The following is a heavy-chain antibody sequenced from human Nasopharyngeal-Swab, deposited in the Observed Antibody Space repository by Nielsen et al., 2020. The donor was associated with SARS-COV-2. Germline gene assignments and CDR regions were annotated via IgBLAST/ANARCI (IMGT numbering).Heavy chain of an antibody. Sequence: GESLKISCAASGFTFSSLWMHWVRRAPGKGLVWVSYINSDGGSSTYADSVKGRFTISRDNAKNTLYLQMDSLRAEDTAVYYCARGGYGAIDYWGQGALVTVSS. J-gene: IGHJ4*02. CDR2: INSDGGSS. CDR1: GFTFSSLW. CDR3: ARGGYGAIDY. D-gene: IGHD4-17*01. V-gene: IGHV3-74*01.